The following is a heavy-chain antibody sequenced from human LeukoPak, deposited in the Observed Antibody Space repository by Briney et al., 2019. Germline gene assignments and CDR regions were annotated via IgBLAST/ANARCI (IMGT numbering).Heavy chain of an antibody. Sequence: GASVKVSCKASGYTFTGYYMHWVRQAPGQGLEWMGWINPNSGGTNYAQKFQGRVTMTRDTSISTAYMELSRLRSDDTAVYYCARELRMGRMVRGEEGDYWGQGTLVTVSS. D-gene: IGHD3-10*01. V-gene: IGHV1-2*02. CDR2: INPNSGGT. J-gene: IGHJ4*02. CDR1: GYTFTGYY. CDR3: ARELRMGRMVRGEEGDY.